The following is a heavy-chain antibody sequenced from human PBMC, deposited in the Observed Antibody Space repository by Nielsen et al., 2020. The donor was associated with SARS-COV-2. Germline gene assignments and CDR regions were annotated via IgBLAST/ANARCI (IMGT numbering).Heavy chain of an antibody. V-gene: IGHV1-24*01. D-gene: IGHD3-22*01. J-gene: IGHJ4*02. CDR2: FDPENGER. CDR3: ATSGPIYYYDTGGYFRFDY. Sequence: WVRQAPGQGLEWIGSFDPENGERLYAQNFQGGVTVTADTSTDTGYMELSSLTSEDTAFYYCATSGPIYYYDTGGYFRFDYWGQGSVVTVSS.